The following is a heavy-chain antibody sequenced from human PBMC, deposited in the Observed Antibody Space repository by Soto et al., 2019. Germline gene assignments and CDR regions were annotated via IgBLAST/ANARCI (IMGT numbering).Heavy chain of an antibody. CDR1: GDSIGTTHSY. D-gene: IGHD3-3*01. V-gene: IGHV4-39*01. CDR2: IHYSGST. J-gene: IGHJ5*02. Sequence: SETLSLTCTVSGDSIGTTHSYWAWIRQSPGKGLEWIGNIHYSGSTYYMPSLRSRVTLSVDTSKNQFSLRLTSVTAEDTAVYYCARGQRFSDWFDPWGQGTLVTVSS. CDR3: ARGQRFSDWFDP.